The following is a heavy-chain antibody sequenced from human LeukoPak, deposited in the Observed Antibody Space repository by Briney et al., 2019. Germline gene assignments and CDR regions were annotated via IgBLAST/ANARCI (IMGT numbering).Heavy chain of an antibody. Sequence: SETLSLTCAVYGGSFSGYYWSWIRQPPGKGLEWIGEINHSGSTNYNPSLKSRVTISVDTSKNQFSLKLSSVTAADTAVYYCARRVLAAAGKGFDYWGQGTLVTVSS. CDR2: INHSGST. CDR1: GGSFSGYY. D-gene: IGHD6-13*01. CDR3: ARRVLAAAGKGFDY. J-gene: IGHJ4*02. V-gene: IGHV4-34*01.